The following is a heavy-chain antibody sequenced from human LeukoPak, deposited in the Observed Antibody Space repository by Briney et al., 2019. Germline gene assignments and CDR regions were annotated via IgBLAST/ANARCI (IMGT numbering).Heavy chain of an antibody. CDR2: IYYSGST. CDR3: ARGVSYYDSSGYKH. D-gene: IGHD3-22*01. CDR1: GGSISSYY. J-gene: IGHJ1*01. Sequence: SETLSLTCTVSGGSISSYYWSWIRQPPGKGLEWIRYIYYSGSTNYNPSLKSRVTISVDTSKNQFSLKLSSVTAADTAVYYCARGVSYYDSSGYKHWGQGTLVTVSS. V-gene: IGHV4-59*01.